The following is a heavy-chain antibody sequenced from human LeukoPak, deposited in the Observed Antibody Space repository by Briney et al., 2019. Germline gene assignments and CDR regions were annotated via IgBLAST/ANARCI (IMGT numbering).Heavy chain of an antibody. CDR2: IFRIGST. CDR3: ARDTQYSSGWPLFDY. J-gene: IGHJ4*02. Sequence: PSETLSLTCTVSGFSITTGYYWAWIRQPPGKGLEWIGTIFRIGSTYYNPSLKSRVTISVDTSKNQFSLKLSSVTAADTALYYCARDTQYSSGWPLFDYWGQGTLVTVSS. D-gene: IGHD6-19*01. V-gene: IGHV4-38-2*02. CDR1: GFSITTGYY.